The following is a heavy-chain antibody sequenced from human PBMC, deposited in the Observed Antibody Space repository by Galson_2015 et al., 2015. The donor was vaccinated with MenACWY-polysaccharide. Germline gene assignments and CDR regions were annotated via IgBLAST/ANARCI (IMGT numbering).Heavy chain of an antibody. D-gene: IGHD6-19*01. CDR3: ARVRLGTVAATEDY. CDR2: ISAYNGNT. J-gene: IGHJ4*02. Sequence: SVKVSCKASGYTFTSYSISWVRQAPGQGLEWVGWISAYNGNTNYAQNFQDRVTMTTDTSTSTAYMELRSLRSDDTAVYYCARVRLGTVAATEDYWGQGTLVTVSS. V-gene: IGHV1-18*01. CDR1: GYTFTSYS.